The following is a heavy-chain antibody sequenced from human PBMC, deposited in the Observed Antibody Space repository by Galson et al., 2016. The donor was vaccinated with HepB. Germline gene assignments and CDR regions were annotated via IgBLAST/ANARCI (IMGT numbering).Heavy chain of an antibody. D-gene: IGHD1-1*01. CDR1: GDSVSGTNYY. V-gene: IGHV4-61*01. CDR3: ARGGYRLDQ. Sequence: TLSLTCSVSGDSVSGTNYYWTWIRQPPGKGLEWIGYIYYTGSSNFSPSLKSRITMSVDTSKNQFSLRLSSVTAGDTAVYFCARGGYRLDQWGQGTLVTVSS. CDR2: IYYTGSS. J-gene: IGHJ4*02.